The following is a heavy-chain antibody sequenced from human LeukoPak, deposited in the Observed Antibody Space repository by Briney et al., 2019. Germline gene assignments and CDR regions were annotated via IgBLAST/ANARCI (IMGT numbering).Heavy chain of an antibody. CDR1: GYTFTSYY. Sequence: ASVKVSCKTSGYTFTSYYMHWVRQAPGQGLEWMGIINPSGGSTSYAQKFQGRVTMTRDTSTSTVYMELSSLRSEDTAVYYCARDWYGAAHDYWGQGTLVTVSS. CDR2: INPSGGST. V-gene: IGHV1-46*01. CDR3: ARDWYGAAHDY. D-gene: IGHD6-6*01. J-gene: IGHJ4*02.